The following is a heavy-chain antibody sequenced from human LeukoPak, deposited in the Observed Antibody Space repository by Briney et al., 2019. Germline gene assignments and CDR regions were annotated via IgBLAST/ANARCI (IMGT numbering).Heavy chain of an antibody. Sequence: GGSLRLSCAASGFTFSSYAMSWVRQAPGKGLEWVSAISGSGGSTYYADSVKGRFTISRDNSKNTLYLQMNSLRAEDTAVYYCAKGPVAETYYYYYGMDVWGQGTTVTVSS. CDR2: ISGSGGST. V-gene: IGHV3-23*01. CDR1: GFTFSSYA. J-gene: IGHJ6*02. CDR3: AKGPVAETYYYYYGMDV. D-gene: IGHD6-19*01.